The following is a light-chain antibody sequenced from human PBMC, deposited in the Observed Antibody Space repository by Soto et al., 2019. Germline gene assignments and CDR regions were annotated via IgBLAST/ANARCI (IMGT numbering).Light chain of an antibody. Sequence: DIQMTPSPSSVSASVGDRVTIACRASQGISSWLAWYQQKPGKAPKLLIYAASNLQCEVRSRFSGSGSGTDFTLTITSLQPEDFASYYCKRANSFPYTFGQGTKLEIK. CDR1: QGISSW. CDR2: AAS. V-gene: IGKV1D-12*01. J-gene: IGKJ2*01. CDR3: KRANSFPYT.